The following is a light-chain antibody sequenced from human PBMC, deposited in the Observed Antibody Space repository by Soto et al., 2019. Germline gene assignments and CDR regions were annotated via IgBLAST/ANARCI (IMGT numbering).Light chain of an antibody. CDR1: NSNIGAAYD. CDR3: QSYDSRLSGYV. J-gene: IGLJ1*01. V-gene: IGLV1-40*01. CDR2: GNS. Sequence: QSVLTQPPSVSGAPGQRVTISCTGSNSNIGAAYDVNWYQQLPGTAPKVLIYGNSNRPSGVPDRFSGSKSGTSASLAITGLQAEDEADYYCQSYDSRLSGYVFGTGTKLTVL.